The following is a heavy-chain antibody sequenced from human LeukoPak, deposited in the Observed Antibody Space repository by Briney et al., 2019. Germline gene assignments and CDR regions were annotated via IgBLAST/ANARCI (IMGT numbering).Heavy chain of an antibody. CDR2: ISVSGGST. J-gene: IGHJ4*02. D-gene: IGHD3-9*01. V-gene: IGHV3-23*01. CDR1: GFTFSSYA. Sequence: GGSLRLSCAASGFTFSSYAMSWVRQAPGKGLEWVSTISVSGGSTYYADSVKGRFTISRDNSKNTLYLQMNSLRAEDTAVYYCAREDILTGFDYWGQGTLVTVSS. CDR3: AREDILTGFDY.